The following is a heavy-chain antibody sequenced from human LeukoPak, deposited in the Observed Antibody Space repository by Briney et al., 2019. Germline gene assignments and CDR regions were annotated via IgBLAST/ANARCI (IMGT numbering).Heavy chain of an antibody. V-gene: IGHV4-61*01. J-gene: IGHJ6*03. D-gene: IGHD4-11*01. CDR1: GYFISSGYY. CDR2: FYYSGST. CDR3: ARAVSRYSNFAYYYYYIDV. Sequence: PSETLSLTCTVSGYFISSGYYWSWVRQPPGKGLEWIGYFYYSGSTNYNPSLKSRVTISVDTSKNQFSLKLSSVTAADTAVYYCARAVSRYSNFAYYYYYIDVWGKGTTVTVSS.